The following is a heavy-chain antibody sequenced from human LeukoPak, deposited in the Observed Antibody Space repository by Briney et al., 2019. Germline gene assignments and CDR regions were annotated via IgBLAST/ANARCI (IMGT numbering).Heavy chain of an antibody. D-gene: IGHD6-13*01. CDR1: GFTFSSYW. CDR3: ASFSGSSWYGFDY. J-gene: IGHJ4*02. V-gene: IGHV3-74*01. Sequence: GGSLRLSCAASGFTFSSYWTHWVRQAPGKGLVWVSRINSDGSSTSYADSVKGRFTISRDNAKNTLYLQMNSLRAEDTAVYYCASFSGSSWYGFDYWGQGTLVTVSS. CDR2: INSDGSST.